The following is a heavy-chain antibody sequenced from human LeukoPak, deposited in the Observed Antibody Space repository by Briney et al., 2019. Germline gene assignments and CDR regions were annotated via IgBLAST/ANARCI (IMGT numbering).Heavy chain of an antibody. J-gene: IGHJ3*02. D-gene: IGHD4-17*01. CDR1: DDSFSSHY. CDR2: ISYIEST. CDR3: ARDLVTVTKGFDI. V-gene: IGHV4-59*11. Sequence: SETLSLTCAVSDDSFSSHYWTWIRQPPGKGLEWIGYISYIESTNYNPSLKSRVTISIDTSKNQFSLKLSSVTAADTAVYYCARDLVTVTKGFDIWGQGTMVSVSS.